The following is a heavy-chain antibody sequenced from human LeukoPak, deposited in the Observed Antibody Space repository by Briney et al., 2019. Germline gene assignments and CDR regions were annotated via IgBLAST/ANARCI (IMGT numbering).Heavy chain of an antibody. J-gene: IGHJ4*02. CDR2: ISGSGGST. CDR1: GFTFSSYA. CDR3: AKPPTYYYDSSGYPFDY. D-gene: IGHD3-22*01. V-gene: IGHV3-23*01. Sequence: GGSLRLSCAASGFTFSSYAMSWVRQAPGKGLEWVSAISGSGGSTYYADSVKGRFTTSRDNSKNTLYLQMNSLRAEDTAVYYCAKPPTYYYDSSGYPFDYWGQGTLVTVSS.